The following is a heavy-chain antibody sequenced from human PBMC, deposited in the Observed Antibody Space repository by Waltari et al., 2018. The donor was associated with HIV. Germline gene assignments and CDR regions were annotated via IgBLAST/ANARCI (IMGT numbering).Heavy chain of an antibody. J-gene: IGHJ6*03. CDR2: INPADPDT. V-gene: IGHV5-51*01. Sequence: EVQLVQSGAEVKKPGESLKISCKGSGYSFSSYWIGWVRQMPGKGLEWMGIINPADPDTRYSPSFQGQVIISADKSTSTASLQWISLKASDTAMYYCARRSTGMTYYYMDVWGKGTTVTVSS. D-gene: IGHD1-1*01. CDR3: ARRSTGMTYYYMDV. CDR1: GYSFSSYW.